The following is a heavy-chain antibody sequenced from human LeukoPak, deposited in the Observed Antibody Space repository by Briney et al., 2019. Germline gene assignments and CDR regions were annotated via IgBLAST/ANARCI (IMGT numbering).Heavy chain of an antibody. CDR2: ISSSGSII. CDR3: ARDFGQWQLNGGYYFDY. CDR1: GFTFSSYE. V-gene: IGHV3-48*03. D-gene: IGHD6-19*01. Sequence: GGSLRLSCAASGFTFSSYEMNWVRQAPGKGLEWVSHISSSGSIIYYADSVKGRFTISRDNAKNSLYLQMNSLRAEDTAVYYCARDFGQWQLNGGYYFDYWGQGNLVTVSS. J-gene: IGHJ4*02.